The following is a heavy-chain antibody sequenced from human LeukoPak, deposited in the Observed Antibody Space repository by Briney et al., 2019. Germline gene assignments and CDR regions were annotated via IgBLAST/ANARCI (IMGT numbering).Heavy chain of an antibody. J-gene: IGHJ4*02. CDR2: IGGSGEKT. Sequence: GGSLRLSCAASGFAFSNYAMTRVRQTPGRGLEWVSSIGGSGEKTFYADSVKGRFTISRDNSKNTLFLQMSSLGADDTALYYCAKAYYYGSGSNYVSFDCWGQGTLVTVSS. V-gene: IGHV3-23*01. CDR3: AKAYYYGSGSNYVSFDC. D-gene: IGHD3-10*01. CDR1: GFAFSNYA.